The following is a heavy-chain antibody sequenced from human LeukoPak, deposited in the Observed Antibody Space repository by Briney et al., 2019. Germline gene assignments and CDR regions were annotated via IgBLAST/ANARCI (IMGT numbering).Heavy chain of an antibody. Sequence: SVKVSCKASGYTFSRYGISWGRQAPGQGVEWMGGIIPIFGTANYAQKSQGRVTITADESTSTAYMELSSLRSEDTAVYYCARDSVEMATISWGQGTLVTVSS. D-gene: IGHD5-24*01. CDR3: ARDSVEMATIS. CDR2: IIPIFGTA. CDR1: GYTFSRYG. V-gene: IGHV1-69*13. J-gene: IGHJ4*02.